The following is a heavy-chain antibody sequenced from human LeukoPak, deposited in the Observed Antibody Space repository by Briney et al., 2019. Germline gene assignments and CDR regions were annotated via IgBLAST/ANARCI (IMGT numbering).Heavy chain of an antibody. J-gene: IGHJ4*02. D-gene: IGHD1-1*01. V-gene: IGHV3-20*04. Sequence: PGGSLRLSCAASGFTFSSYAMNWVRQAPGKGLEWVAGINWNGGSTGYADSVKGRFTISRDNAKNSLYLQMNSLRAEDTALYYWARDLERPGFDYWGQGTLVTVSS. CDR1: GFTFSSYA. CDR3: ARDLERPGFDY. CDR2: INWNGGST.